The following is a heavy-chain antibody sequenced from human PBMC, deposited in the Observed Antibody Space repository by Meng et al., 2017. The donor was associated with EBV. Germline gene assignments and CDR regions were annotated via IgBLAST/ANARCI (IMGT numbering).Heavy chain of an antibody. CDR2: AHYSGRT. CDR3: ARPFPSIVSPRLDPFGD. CDR1: GDSISSFCY. J-gene: IGHJ4*02. V-gene: IGHV4-39*01. Sequence: QLQLQDSGPGQVKPSETLSPTVTVSGDSISSFCYWAWLRQPPGRGLEWLGSAHYSGRTYYSPSLRSRVTVSIDTSKNQFSLRLTSVTAADTALYYCARPFPSIVSPRLDPFGDWGQGALVTVSS. D-gene: IGHD5/OR15-5a*01.